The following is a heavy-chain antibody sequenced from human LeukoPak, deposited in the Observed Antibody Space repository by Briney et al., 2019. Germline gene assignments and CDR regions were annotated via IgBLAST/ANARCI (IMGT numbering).Heavy chain of an antibody. J-gene: IGHJ6*03. CDR3: ARVDRYHYYLDV. CDR2: IMPLFNTA. V-gene: IGHV1-69*05. Sequence: SVKVSCKASGGTFSSYSITWVRQAPGQGLEWMGGIMPLFNTANYAQQFQGRVTITTDEPTSTAYMELSSLRFEDTAMYYCARVDRYHYYLDVWGKGTTVTVSS. CDR1: GGTFSSYS.